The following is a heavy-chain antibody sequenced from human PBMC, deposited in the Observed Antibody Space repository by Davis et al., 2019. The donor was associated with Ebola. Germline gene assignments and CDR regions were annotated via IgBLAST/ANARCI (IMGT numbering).Heavy chain of an antibody. J-gene: IGHJ4*02. CDR2: IYYSGST. D-gene: IGHD6-19*01. V-gene: IGHV4-31*03. Sequence: SETLSLTCTVSGGSISSGGYYWSWIRQHPGKGLEWIGYIYYSGSTYYNPSLKSRVTISVDTSKNQFSLKLSSVTAADTAVYYCAREDSSGWYFSYWGQGTLVTVSS. CDR1: GGSISSGGYY. CDR3: AREDSSGWYFSY.